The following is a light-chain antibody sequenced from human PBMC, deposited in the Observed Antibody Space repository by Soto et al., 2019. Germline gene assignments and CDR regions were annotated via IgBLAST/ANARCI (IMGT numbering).Light chain of an antibody. Sequence: EIVLTQSPGTLSLSPGERATLSCRASQSDSNNYLAWYQQKRGQAPRLLIYGASNRATGIPDRFSGSGSGTDFTLTISRLEPEDFAVYYCQQYNTSPRTFGQGTKVDIK. CDR2: GAS. V-gene: IGKV3-20*01. CDR3: QQYNTSPRT. CDR1: QSDSNNY. J-gene: IGKJ1*01.